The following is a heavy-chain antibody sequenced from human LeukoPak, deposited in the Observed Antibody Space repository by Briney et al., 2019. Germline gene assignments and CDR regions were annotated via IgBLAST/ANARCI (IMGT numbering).Heavy chain of an antibody. Sequence: ASVKVSCKASGYTFTSYYIYWVRQAPGQGLEWMGLINPGGGNTNYAQKFQGRVTMTRDMSTSTVYMGLSSLTSEDTAVYYCARGQRPVRVVTSELFDYWGQGTLVTVSS. CDR1: GYTFTSYY. V-gene: IGHV1-46*01. CDR3: ARGQRPVRVVTSELFDY. CDR2: INPGGGNT. D-gene: IGHD3-3*01. J-gene: IGHJ4*02.